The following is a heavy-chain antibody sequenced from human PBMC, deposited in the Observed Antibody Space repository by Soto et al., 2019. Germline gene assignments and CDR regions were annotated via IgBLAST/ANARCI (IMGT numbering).Heavy chain of an antibody. Sequence: PGGSLRLSCAVSGFTFSSYGMHWVRQAPGKGLEWVAHISYDGSNEHYADSVKGRFTISRDNSKNTLYLQMNSLRAEDTAVYYCAKGPYYYDSSGYSDYWGQGTLVTVSS. V-gene: IGHV3-30*18. D-gene: IGHD3-22*01. J-gene: IGHJ4*02. CDR2: ISYDGSNE. CDR3: AKGPYYYDSSGYSDY. CDR1: GFTFSSYG.